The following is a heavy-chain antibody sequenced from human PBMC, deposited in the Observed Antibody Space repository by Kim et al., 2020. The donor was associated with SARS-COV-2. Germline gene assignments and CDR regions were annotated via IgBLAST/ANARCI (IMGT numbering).Heavy chain of an antibody. CDR2: INSDGSST. CDR3: ARPSSISCPCYFMDV. Sequence: GGSLRLSCAASGFTFSTYWMYWVRQAPGKGLVWVSRINSDGSSTNYADSVKGRFTISRDNAKNTLYLQMNSLRAEDTAVYYCARPSSISCPCYFMDVWCKRTTVTLSS. V-gene: IGHV3-74*01. CDR1: GFTFSTYW. D-gene: IGHD2-2*01. J-gene: IGHJ6*03.